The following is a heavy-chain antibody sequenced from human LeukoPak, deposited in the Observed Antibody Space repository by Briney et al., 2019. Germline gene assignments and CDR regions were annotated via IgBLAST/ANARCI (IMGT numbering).Heavy chain of an antibody. CDR3: AKDRGLVGSTPSNFDY. D-gene: IGHD1-26*01. V-gene: IGHV3-23*01. Sequence: GSLRLSCAASGFTFSSNAMNWVRQAPGQGLEWVSGISGSGGSTYSADSVKGRFTISRDNSKKTVYLQMNSLRAEDTAVYYCAKDRGLVGSTPSNFDYWGQGTLVTVSS. CDR1: GFTFSSNA. CDR2: ISGSGGST. J-gene: IGHJ4*02.